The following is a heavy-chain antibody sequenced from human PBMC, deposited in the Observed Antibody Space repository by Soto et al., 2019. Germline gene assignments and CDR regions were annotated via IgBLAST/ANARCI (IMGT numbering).Heavy chain of an antibody. CDR2: IRGTGGST. CDR1: GFTFSSYA. J-gene: IGHJ3*02. Sequence: GGYLRLSCAASGFTFSSYAMTWVRQAPGKGLEWVSSIRGTGGSTYYADSVKGRFTISRDNSKNTLYLQMNSLRVEDTAVYFCANRVAEESWCTTASCFLIAFDNCGQGTMVTV. CDR3: ANRVAEESWCTTASCFLIAFDN. D-gene: IGHD2-8*02. V-gene: IGHV3-23*01.